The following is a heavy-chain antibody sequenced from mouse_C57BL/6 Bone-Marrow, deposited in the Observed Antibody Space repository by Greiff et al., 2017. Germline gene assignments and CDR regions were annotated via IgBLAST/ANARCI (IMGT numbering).Heavy chain of an antibody. CDR1: GFNINDYG. CDR2: ISNLAYSI. CDR3: ARGYYAMDY. Sequence: EVQLMESGGGLVQPGGSLKLSCAASGFNINDYGMAWVRQAPRQGPEWVAFISNLAYSIYYADTVTGRFTISRDNAKNTLYLDMSSLRSEDTAMYYCARGYYAMDYWGQGTSVTVSS. V-gene: IGHV5-15*01. J-gene: IGHJ4*01.